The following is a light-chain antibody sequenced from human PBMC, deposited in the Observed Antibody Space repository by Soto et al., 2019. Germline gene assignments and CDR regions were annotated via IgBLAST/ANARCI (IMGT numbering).Light chain of an antibody. Sequence: EIVMTQSPATLSVSPGERVTLSCRASQSISRNLAWCQQKPGQAPRLLIYGASTRATDIPARFSGSGSGTDFTLTISSLEPEDFAVYYCQQHFNGPITFGQGTRLEIK. V-gene: IGKV3-15*01. CDR2: GAS. CDR1: QSISRN. CDR3: QQHFNGPIT. J-gene: IGKJ5*01.